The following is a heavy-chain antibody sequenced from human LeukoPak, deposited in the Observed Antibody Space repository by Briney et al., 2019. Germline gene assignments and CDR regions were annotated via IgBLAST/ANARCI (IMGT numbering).Heavy chain of an antibody. D-gene: IGHD6-6*01. CDR3: AKAGSSSTYYFDY. V-gene: IGHV3-23*01. Sequence: GGSLKLSCAASGFTLSSYVMRWVRQPLGKGLEWVSTISASSGTYYADSVKGRFTISRDNSKNTVYLQMNSLRAEDTAIYYCAKAGSSSTYYFDYWGQGAPVTVSS. J-gene: IGHJ4*02. CDR1: GFTLSSYV. CDR2: ISASSGT.